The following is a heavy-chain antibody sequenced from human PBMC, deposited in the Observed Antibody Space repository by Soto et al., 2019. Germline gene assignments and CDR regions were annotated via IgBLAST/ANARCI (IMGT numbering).Heavy chain of an antibody. Sequence: PGGSLRLSCAASGFTFSSYCMHWVRQAPGKGLEWVAVISYDSSNKYYADSVKGRFTISRDNAKNTLYLQMNSLRAEDTALYYCAKGSGSYAPYYYYNYMDVWGKGTTVTVSS. CDR2: ISYDSSNK. CDR1: GFTFSSYC. J-gene: IGHJ6*03. D-gene: IGHD3-10*01. CDR3: AKGSGSYAPYYYYNYMDV. V-gene: IGHV3-30*18.